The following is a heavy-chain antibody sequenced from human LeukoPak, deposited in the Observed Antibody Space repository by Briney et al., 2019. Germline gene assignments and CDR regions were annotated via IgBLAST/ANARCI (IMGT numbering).Heavy chain of an antibody. CDR1: GYTFTSYG. V-gene: IGHV1-18*01. D-gene: IGHD2-15*01. CDR2: ISAYNGNT. J-gene: IGHJ5*02. CDR3: ARDETRGYCSGGSCLSLFNWFDP. Sequence: ASVKVSCKASGYTFTSYGISWVRQAPGQGLEWMGWISAYNGNTNYAQKLQGRVTMTTDTSTSTAYMELRSLRSDDTAVYYCARDETRGYCSGGSCLSLFNWFDPWGQGTLVTVSS.